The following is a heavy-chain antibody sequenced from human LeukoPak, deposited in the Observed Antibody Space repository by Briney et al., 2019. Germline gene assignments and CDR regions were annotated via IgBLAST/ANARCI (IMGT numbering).Heavy chain of an antibody. CDR2: IYYSGST. Sequence: PSETLSLTCTVSGGSISSSGYYWGWIRQPPGKGLEWIGTIYYSGSTYYNPSLKSRVTISVDTSKNQFSLKLSSVTAADTAVYYCARFRTLTTRFDYWGQGTLVTVSS. J-gene: IGHJ4*02. D-gene: IGHD4-11*01. CDR3: ARFRTLTTRFDY. V-gene: IGHV4-39*01. CDR1: GGSISSSGYY.